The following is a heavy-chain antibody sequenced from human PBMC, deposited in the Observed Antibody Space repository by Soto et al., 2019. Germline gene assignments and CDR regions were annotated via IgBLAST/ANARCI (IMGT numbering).Heavy chain of an antibody. Sequence: SVSNAWMNWVRQAPGKGLEWVGRIKSKTDGGTTDYAAPVKGRFTISRDDSKNTLYLQMNSLKTEDTAVCYCTSLNFDYWGQGTLVTVSS. J-gene: IGHJ4*02. CDR2: IKSKTDGGTT. CDR1: SVSNAW. CDR3: TSLNFDY. V-gene: IGHV3-15*07.